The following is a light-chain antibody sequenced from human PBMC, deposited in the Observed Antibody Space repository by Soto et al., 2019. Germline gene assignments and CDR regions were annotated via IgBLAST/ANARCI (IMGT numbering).Light chain of an antibody. Sequence: QSALTQPPSASGSPGQSVTISCTGSSSDVGGYNYVSWYQQHPGKAPKLMIYEVNKRPSGVPNRFSGSKSGNTASLTVSGLQVEDEAEYYCSSYEGSNNLVLFGGGTKLTVL. J-gene: IGLJ2*01. CDR3: SSYEGSNNLVL. V-gene: IGLV2-8*01. CDR2: EVN. CDR1: SSDVGGYNY.